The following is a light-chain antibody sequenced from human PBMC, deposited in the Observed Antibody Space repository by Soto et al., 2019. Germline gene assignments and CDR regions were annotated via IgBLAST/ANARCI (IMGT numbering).Light chain of an antibody. CDR3: NSYTTSNTRQIV. V-gene: IGLV2-14*01. CDR2: DVS. Sequence: QSLLTQPASVYGSPGQSITISCTGTSSDVGGYNYVSWYQQHPGKAPKFMIYDVSNRPSGVSTRFSGSKSGNTASLTISGLQAEDEADYYCNSYTTSNTRQIVFGTGTKVTVL. CDR1: SSDVGGYNY. J-gene: IGLJ1*01.